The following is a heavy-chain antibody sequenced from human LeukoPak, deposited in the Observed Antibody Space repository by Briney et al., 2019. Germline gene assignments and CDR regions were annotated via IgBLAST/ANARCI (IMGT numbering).Heavy chain of an antibody. J-gene: IGHJ4*02. D-gene: IGHD5-12*01. CDR2: INHSGST. Sequence: PSETLSLTCAVYGGSFSGYYWSWIRQPPGKGLEWIGEINHSGSTNYNPSLKSRVTISVDTSTNQFSLKLSSVTAADTAVYYCARGHIVATISGFLDYWGQGTLVTVSS. V-gene: IGHV4-34*01. CDR1: GGSFSGYY. CDR3: ARGHIVATISGFLDY.